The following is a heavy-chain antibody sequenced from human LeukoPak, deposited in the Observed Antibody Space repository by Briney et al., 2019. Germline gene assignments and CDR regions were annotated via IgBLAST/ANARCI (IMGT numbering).Heavy chain of an antibody. J-gene: IGHJ4*02. D-gene: IGHD3-22*01. V-gene: IGHV3-69-1*01. CDR3: ARGHYDSSGYSYYFDY. CDR1: GFTFSDYY. Sequence: GGSLRLSCAASGFTFSDYYMSWIRQAPGKGLEWVSSISSSSYIYYADSVKGRFTISRDNAKNSLYLQMNSLRAEDTAVYYCARGHYDSSGYSYYFDYWGQGTLVTVSS. CDR2: ISSSSYI.